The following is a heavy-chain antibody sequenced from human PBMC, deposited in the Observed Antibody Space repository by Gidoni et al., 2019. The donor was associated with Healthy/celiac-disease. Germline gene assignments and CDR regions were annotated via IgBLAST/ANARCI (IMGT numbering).Heavy chain of an antibody. CDR2: ISGSGGST. V-gene: IGHV3-23*01. CDR1: GFPFSSSA. CDR3: AKDYYYDSSGYYPDAFDI. J-gene: IGHJ3*02. D-gene: IGHD3-22*01. Sequence: EVQLLESGGGLVQPGGSLRLSCAASGFPFSSSAMSWVRQAPGKGLEWVSAISGSGGSTYYADSVKGRFTISRDNSKNTLYLQMNSLRAEDTAVYYCAKDYYYDSSGYYPDAFDIWGQGTMVTVSS.